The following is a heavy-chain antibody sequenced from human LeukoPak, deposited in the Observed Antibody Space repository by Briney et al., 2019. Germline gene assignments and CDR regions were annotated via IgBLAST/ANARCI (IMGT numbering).Heavy chain of an antibody. CDR1: GFTFGDYA. J-gene: IGHJ4*02. V-gene: IGHV3-49*04. CDR2: IRSKAYGGTT. CDR3: TRVVNY. D-gene: IGHD3-22*01. Sequence: GRSLRLSSTASGFTFGDYAMSWVRQAPGKGLEWVGFIRSKAYGGTTEYAASVKGRFTISRDDSKSIAYLQMNSLKTEDTAVYYCTRVVNYWGQGTLVTVSS.